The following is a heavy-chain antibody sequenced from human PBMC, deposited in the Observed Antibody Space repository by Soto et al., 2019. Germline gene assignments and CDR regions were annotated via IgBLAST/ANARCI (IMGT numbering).Heavy chain of an antibody. CDR3: ARDYPRVVARYYFDY. J-gene: IGHJ4*02. CDR1: GFTFSSYS. CDR2: ISSSSSYI. V-gene: IGHV3-21*01. D-gene: IGHD2-15*01. Sequence: EVQLVESGGGLVKPGGSLRLSCAASGFTFSSYSMNWVRQAPGKGLEWVSSISSSSSYIYYADSVKGRFTISRDNAKNSLYLQMNSLRAEDTAVYYCARDYPRVVARYYFDYWGQGTLVTVSS.